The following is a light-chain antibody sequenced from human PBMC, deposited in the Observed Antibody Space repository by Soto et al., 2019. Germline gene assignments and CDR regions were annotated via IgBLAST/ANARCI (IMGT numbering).Light chain of an antibody. CDR2: EGT. CDR3: CSYAGTSFVV. Sequence: QSALTQPASVSGSPGQSITISCTGTSSDVGTYKFVSWYQQHPGKVPTLMIHEGTKRPSGVSNRFSCSKSGNTATLTISGLQPEDEDNSDCCSYAGTSFVVFGGGTKLTVL. CDR1: SSDVGTYKF. J-gene: IGLJ2*01. V-gene: IGLV2-23*01.